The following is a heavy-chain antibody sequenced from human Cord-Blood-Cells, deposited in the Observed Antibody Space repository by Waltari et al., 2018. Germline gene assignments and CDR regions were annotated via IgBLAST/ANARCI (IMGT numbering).Heavy chain of an antibody. J-gene: IGHJ4*02. V-gene: IGHV1-24*01. CDR2: FDPEDGET. CDR3: ATLIDYSNYLVGY. Sequence: QVHLVQSGAEATKPGAPVKASCEISGYTLTDLSMHWCRQAPGKGLEWMGGFDPEDGETIYAQKFQGRVTMTEDTSTDTAYMELSSLRSEDTAVYYCATLIDYSNYLVGYWGQGTLVTVSS. CDR1: GYTLTDLS. D-gene: IGHD4-4*01.